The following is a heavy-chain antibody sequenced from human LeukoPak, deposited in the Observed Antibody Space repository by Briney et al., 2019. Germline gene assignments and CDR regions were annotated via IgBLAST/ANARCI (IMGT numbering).Heavy chain of an antibody. J-gene: IGHJ4*02. CDR1: GYNFDTYW. CDR2: IHPADSDT. CDR3: ARGYGAYLGY. D-gene: IGHD4-17*01. Sequence: GESLKISCKGSGYNFDTYWIAWMRQMPGKGLEWMGIIHPADSDTRYRPSFQGQVTISADKSITTAYLQWSSLKASDTAIYYCARGYGAYLGYWGQGTLVTVSS. V-gene: IGHV5-51*01.